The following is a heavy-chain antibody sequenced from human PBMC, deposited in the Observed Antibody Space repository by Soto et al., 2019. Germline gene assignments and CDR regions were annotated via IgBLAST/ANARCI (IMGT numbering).Heavy chain of an antibody. CDR2: IISDSSSI. CDR3: VRAPISNIYGYGY. D-gene: IGHD5-18*01. J-gene: IGHJ4*02. V-gene: IGHV3-48*02. CDR1: GFTFSGYS. Sequence: EVQLVESGGGLVQPGGSLRLSCVASGFTFSGYSINWVRQAPGKGLEWVSYIISDSSSIYYADSVKGRFTTSRDNAKNSGYLQMNSLRDEDTAVYYCVRAPISNIYGYGYWGQGTLVTVSP.